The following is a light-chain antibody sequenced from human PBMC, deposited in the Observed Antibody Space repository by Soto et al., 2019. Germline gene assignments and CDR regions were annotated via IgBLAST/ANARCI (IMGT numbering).Light chain of an antibody. V-gene: IGKV1-5*01. CDR1: QSISRW. Sequence: DIQMTQSPPTLSASVGDRVTITCRARQSISRWLAWYQQKPGKAPKLLIYDASSLESGVPSRFRGSGSGTEFTLSISSLQPDDFAVYYCQQYNSYWTFGRGTKVEIK. J-gene: IGKJ1*01. CDR2: DAS. CDR3: QQYNSYWT.